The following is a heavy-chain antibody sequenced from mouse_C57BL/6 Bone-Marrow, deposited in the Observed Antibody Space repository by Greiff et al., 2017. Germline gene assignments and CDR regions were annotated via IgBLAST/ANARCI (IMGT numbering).Heavy chain of an antibody. D-gene: IGHD1-1*01. CDR3: ALYGSSPAWFAY. CDR1: GFNIKDYY. V-gene: IGHV14-2*01. J-gene: IGHJ3*01. CDR2: IDPEDGET. Sequence: EVQLQESGAELVKPGASVKLSCTASGFNIKDYYMHWVKQRTEQGLEWIGRIDPEDGETKYAPKFQGKATITADTSSNTAYMQLSSLTSEDSAVYYCALYGSSPAWFAYWGQGTLVTVSA.